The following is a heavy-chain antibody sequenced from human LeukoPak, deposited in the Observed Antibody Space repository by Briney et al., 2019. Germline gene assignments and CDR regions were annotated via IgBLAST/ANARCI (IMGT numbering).Heavy chain of an antibody. J-gene: IGHJ4*02. Sequence: GGSLRLSCAASGFTFSSYSMNWVRQAPGKGLEWVSYISSSSSTIYYADSVKGRFTISRDNAKNSLYLQMNSLRAEDTAVYYCAKGKYSSGGVPDYWGQGTLVTVSS. V-gene: IGHV3-48*01. CDR2: ISSSSSTI. CDR3: AKGKYSSGGVPDY. CDR1: GFTFSSYS. D-gene: IGHD6-19*01.